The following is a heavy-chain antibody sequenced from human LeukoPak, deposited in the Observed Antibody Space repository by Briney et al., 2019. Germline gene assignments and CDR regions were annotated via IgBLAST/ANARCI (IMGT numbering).Heavy chain of an antibody. D-gene: IGHD3-22*01. CDR3: ASGAYYYDSSGYYGPFDP. J-gene: IGHJ5*02. CDR2: IYYSGST. CDR1: GGSISSSSYY. Sequence: PSETLSLTCTVSGGSISSSSYYWGWLRQPPGKGLEWIGSIYYSGSTYYNPSLKSRVTISVDTSKNQFSLKLSSVTAADTAVYYCASGAYYYDSSGYYGPFDPWGQGTLVTVSS. V-gene: IGHV4-39*01.